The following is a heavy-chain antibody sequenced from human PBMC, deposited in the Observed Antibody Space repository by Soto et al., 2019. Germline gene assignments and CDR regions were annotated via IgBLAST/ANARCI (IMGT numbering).Heavy chain of an antibody. D-gene: IGHD5-18*01. CDR3: ARDPGFGFGYSYAFAMDV. J-gene: IGHJ6*02. CDR2: ISGYNGNT. V-gene: IGHV1-18*01. Sequence: QVRLVQSGSEVKKLGASVKVSCKSSDNTFTHYGINWVRQAPGQGLEWMGWISGYNGNTHYEEKVQDRIKMTTDTSTSTTYLELRSLRSDDTAVYFCARDPGFGFGYSYAFAMDVWGQGTTVTVSS. CDR1: DNTFTHYG.